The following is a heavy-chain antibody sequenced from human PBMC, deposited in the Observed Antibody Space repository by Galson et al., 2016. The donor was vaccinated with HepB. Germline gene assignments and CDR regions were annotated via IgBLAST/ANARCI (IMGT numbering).Heavy chain of an antibody. CDR2: ISYDGKKA. V-gene: IGHV3-30*05. CDR3: ARIESRVDGFDI. Sequence: SLRLSCAASGFTFRNYGMHWVRQAPGKGLEWAAVISYDGKKAYYGDSVKGRFTISRDNSKNTMYLQMNSLKKEDTAVYYCARIESRVDGFDIWGQGTRVTVSS. J-gene: IGHJ3*02. CDR1: GFTFRNYG.